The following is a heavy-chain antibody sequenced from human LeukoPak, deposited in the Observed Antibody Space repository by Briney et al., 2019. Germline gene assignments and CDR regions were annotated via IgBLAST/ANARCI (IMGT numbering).Heavy chain of an antibody. Sequence: GGCRRLSCAASGFTVISNYMSWVRQAPGKGLDWVSVIYSGGNTYYADSVKGRFTISRDNSKNTLYLQMNSLRAEDTAVYYCARDRVGATTNFDYWGQGPLVTVSS. J-gene: IGHJ4*02. V-gene: IGHV3-53*01. CDR2: IYSGGNT. CDR3: ARDRVGATTNFDY. CDR1: GFTVISNY. D-gene: IGHD1-26*01.